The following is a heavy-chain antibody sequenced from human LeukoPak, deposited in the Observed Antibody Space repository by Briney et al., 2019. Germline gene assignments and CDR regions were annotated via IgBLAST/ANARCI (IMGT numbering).Heavy chain of an antibody. V-gene: IGHV3-23*01. CDR3: AKAWYSSGWYFDY. CDR2: ISGSGGST. J-gene: IGHJ4*02. D-gene: IGHD6-19*01. Sequence: PVGSLRLSCAASGFTFSSYAMSWVRQAPGKGLEWVSAISGSGGSTYYADSVKGRFTISRDNSKSTLYLQMNSLRAEDTAVYYCAKAWYSSGWYFDYWGQGTLVTVSS. CDR1: GFTFSSYA.